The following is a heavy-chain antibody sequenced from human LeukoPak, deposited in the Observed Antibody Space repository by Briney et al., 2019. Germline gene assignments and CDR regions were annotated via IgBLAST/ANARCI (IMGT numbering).Heavy chain of an antibody. D-gene: IGHD3-10*01. Sequence: SETLSLTCAVYGGSFSGYYWSWIRQPPGKGLEWIGEINHSGSTNYNPSLKSRFPISVDTSKNQFSLKLSSVTAADTAVYYCARGVGTMVRGATYYYYGMDVWGQGTTVTVSS. CDR3: ARGVGTMVRGATYYYYGMDV. CDR2: INHSGST. V-gene: IGHV4-34*01. J-gene: IGHJ6*02. CDR1: GGSFSGYY.